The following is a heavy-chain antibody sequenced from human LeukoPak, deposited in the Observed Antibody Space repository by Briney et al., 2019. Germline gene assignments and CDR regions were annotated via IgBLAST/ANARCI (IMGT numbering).Heavy chain of an antibody. Sequence: PGGSLRLSCAASGFTFSSYAMSWVRQAPGKGLEWVSAISGSGGSTYYADSVKGRFTISRDNSKNTLYLQMNSLRAEDTAVYYCAKEARISSGFVEPRYYFDYWGQGTLVTVSS. V-gene: IGHV3-23*01. J-gene: IGHJ4*02. CDR1: GFTFSSYA. CDR3: AKEARISSGFVEPRYYFDY. D-gene: IGHD6-13*01. CDR2: ISGSGGST.